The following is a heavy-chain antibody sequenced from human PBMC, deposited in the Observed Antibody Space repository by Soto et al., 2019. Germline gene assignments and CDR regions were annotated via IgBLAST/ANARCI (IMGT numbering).Heavy chain of an antibody. CDR1: GGSISSYY. Sequence: PSETLSLTYTVSGGSISSYYWSWIRQPAWKGLEWIGRIYTSGITNYNPSLKSRVTMSVDTSKNQFSLKLSSVTAADTAVYYCAREAHDFWSGYYYNNFHYSGQGTLVPFSS. J-gene: IGHJ4*02. CDR3: AREAHDFWSGYYYNNFHY. V-gene: IGHV4-4*07. CDR2: IYTSGIT. D-gene: IGHD3-3*01.